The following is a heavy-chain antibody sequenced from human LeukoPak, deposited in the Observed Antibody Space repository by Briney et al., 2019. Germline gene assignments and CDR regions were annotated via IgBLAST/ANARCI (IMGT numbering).Heavy chain of an antibody. D-gene: IGHD2-21*01. J-gene: IGHJ4*02. CDR2: IGGSGRDI. CDR3: AKTARAYEY. V-gene: IGHV3-11*01. CDR1: GFTFSDSY. Sequence: PGGSLRLSCVASGFTFSDSYMSGVRQTPERGLECISYIGGSGRDIKYADSVKGRFTISRDNAKNALYLQMNSLRAEDTAVYYCAKTARAYEYWGQGTQVTVSS.